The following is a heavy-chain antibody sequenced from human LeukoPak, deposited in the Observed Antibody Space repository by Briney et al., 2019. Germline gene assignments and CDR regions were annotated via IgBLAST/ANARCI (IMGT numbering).Heavy chain of an antibody. CDR1: GFTFRTYV. V-gene: IGHV3-64D*06. Sequence: GASLRLSCSASGFTFRTYVMYWVRQAPGRGLEYVSAISGDGYSTYADSVKGRFTISRDNSKNTLYLQMSSLRAEDTAVYYCVKAQGYCSVGTCYFDYWGQGTLVTVSS. J-gene: IGHJ4*02. CDR3: VKAQGYCSVGTCYFDY. D-gene: IGHD2-15*01. CDR2: ISGDGYST.